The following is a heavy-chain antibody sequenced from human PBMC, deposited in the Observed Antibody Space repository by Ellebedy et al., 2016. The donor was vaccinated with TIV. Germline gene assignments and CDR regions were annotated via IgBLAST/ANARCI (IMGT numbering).Heavy chain of an antibody. CDR1: GFTFSSYA. CDR3: AKTRYSYGWGYYYYYYGMDV. CDR2: ISGSGGST. D-gene: IGHD5-18*01. V-gene: IGHV3-23*01. J-gene: IGHJ6*02. Sequence: GESLKISCAASGFTFSSYAMSWVRQAPGKGLEWVSAISGSGGSTYYADSVKGRFTISRDNSKNTLYLQMNSLRAEDTAVYYCAKTRYSYGWGYYYYYYGMDVWGQGTTVTVSS.